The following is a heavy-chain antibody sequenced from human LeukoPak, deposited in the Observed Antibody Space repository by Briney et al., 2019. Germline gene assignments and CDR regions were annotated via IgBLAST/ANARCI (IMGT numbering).Heavy chain of an antibody. J-gene: IGHJ4*02. CDR3: ARGSGYSSSWAFDY. V-gene: IGHV3-11*04. CDR1: GFTLSDSY. CDR2: ISNSGSSI. Sequence: GGSLRLSCAASGFTLSDSYMTWIRQAPGKGLEWVSYISNSGSSIYYADSVKGRFTTSRDNAKSSLYLQMNSLRAEDTAVYYCARGSGYSSSWAFDYWGQGTLVTASS. D-gene: IGHD6-13*01.